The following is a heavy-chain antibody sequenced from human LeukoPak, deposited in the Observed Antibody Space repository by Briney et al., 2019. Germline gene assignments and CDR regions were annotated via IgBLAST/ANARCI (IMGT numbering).Heavy chain of an antibody. CDR1: GFTFSSYS. CDR3: ARGRRRKIAAAGIEDFDY. Sequence: PGGSLRLSCAASGFTFSSYSMNWVRQAPGKGLEWVSSISSSSSYIYYADSVKGRFTISRDNAKNSLYLQMNSLGAEDTAVYYCARGRRRKIAAAGIEDFDYWGQGTLVTVSS. V-gene: IGHV3-21*01. CDR2: ISSSSSYI. J-gene: IGHJ4*02. D-gene: IGHD6-13*01.